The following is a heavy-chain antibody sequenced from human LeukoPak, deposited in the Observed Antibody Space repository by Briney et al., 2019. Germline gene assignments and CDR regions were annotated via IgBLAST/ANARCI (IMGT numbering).Heavy chain of an antibody. CDR1: GFTFSSYA. CDR3: AKGALRGYGGCDRVGFALN. D-gene: IGHD5-12*01. J-gene: IGHJ4*02. CDR2: INGGGGST. V-gene: IGHV3-23*01. Sequence: GGSLRLSCAASGFTFSSYAMSWVRQAPGKGLEWVSGINGGGGSTYYADSVKGRFTISRDNSKNTLYLQMNSLRAEDTAVYYCAKGALRGYGGCDRVGFALNWGQGTLVTVSS.